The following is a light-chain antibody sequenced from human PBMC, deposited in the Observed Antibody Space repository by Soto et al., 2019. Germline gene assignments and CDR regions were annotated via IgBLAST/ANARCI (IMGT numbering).Light chain of an antibody. Sequence: EIVLTHSPGALCLYPGERATLTCRAIQSLSSSYLAWYQQKPGQAPRLLIYGTSIRATGIPDRFSGSGSGTDFTLTITRLEPEDFAVYYCQRFGTSPPWTFGPGTKVDI. J-gene: IGKJ1*01. CDR2: GTS. V-gene: IGKV3-20*01. CDR1: QSLSSSY. CDR3: QRFGTSPPWT.